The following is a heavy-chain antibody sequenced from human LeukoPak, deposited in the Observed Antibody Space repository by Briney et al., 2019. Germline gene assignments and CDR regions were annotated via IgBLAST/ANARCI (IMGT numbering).Heavy chain of an antibody. V-gene: IGHV4-39*07. J-gene: IGHJ5*02. CDR2: IYYSGST. CDR3: ARDGMYYYGLGRRGWFDP. D-gene: IGHD3-10*01. Sequence: SETLSLTCTVSGGPISSSSYYWGWIRQPPGKGLEWIGSIYYSGSTYYNPSLKSRVTISVDTSKNQFSLKLSSVTAADTAVYYCARDGMYYYGLGRRGWFDPWGQGTLVTVSS. CDR1: GGPISSSSYY.